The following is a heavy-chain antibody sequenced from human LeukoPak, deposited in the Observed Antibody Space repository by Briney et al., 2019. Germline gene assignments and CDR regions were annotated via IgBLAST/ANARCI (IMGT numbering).Heavy chain of an antibody. CDR1: GFTFSTYA. J-gene: IGHJ4*01. V-gene: IGHV3-30*04. Sequence: PGGSLRLSCAASGFTFSTYAMHWVRQAPGKGLEWVTVISFDGNNKNYADSVKGRFTISRDSSKNTLYLQMNSLRVDDTAVYFCARAPVVSCRGAFCYPLDYWGHGILITVSS. CDR3: ARAPVVSCRGAFCYPLDY. D-gene: IGHD2-15*01. CDR2: ISFDGNNK.